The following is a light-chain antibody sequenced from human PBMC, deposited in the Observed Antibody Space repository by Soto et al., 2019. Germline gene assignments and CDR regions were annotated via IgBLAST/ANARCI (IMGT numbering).Light chain of an antibody. J-gene: IGKJ3*01. CDR2: DAS. V-gene: IGKV3-11*01. Sequence: EIVLTQSPATLSLSPGESATLSCRASQSVSSDLAWYQQQPGQAPRLLVYDASNRAPGIPARFSGSGSGTDFTLTISNLEPEDFVVYYCQQRSNWPLITFGPGTKVDIK. CDR3: QQRSNWPLIT. CDR1: QSVSSD.